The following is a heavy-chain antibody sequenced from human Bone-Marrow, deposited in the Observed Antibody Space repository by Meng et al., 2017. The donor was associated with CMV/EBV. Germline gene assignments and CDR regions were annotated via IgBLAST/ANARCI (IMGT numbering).Heavy chain of an antibody. CDR3: ARLGGSYYLHFDY. CDR2: IYPGDSDT. V-gene: IGHV5-51*01. Sequence: KVSCKGSGYSFTSYWIGWVRQMPGKGLEWMGIIYPGDSDTRYSPSFRGQVTISADKSISTAYLQWSSLKASDTAMYYCARLGGSYYLHFDYWGQGTLVTVSS. D-gene: IGHD1-26*01. J-gene: IGHJ4*02. CDR1: GYSFTSYW.